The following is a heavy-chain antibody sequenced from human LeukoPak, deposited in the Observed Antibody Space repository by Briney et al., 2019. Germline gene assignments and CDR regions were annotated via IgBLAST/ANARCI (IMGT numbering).Heavy chain of an antibody. V-gene: IGHV3-74*01. CDR3: ATPRGSGSYLAFDY. CDR2: INSDGSST. J-gene: IGHJ4*02. Sequence: GGSLRLSCAASGFTLSSYWMHWVRQAPGKGLVWVSRINSDGSSTSYADSVKGRFTISRDNAKNTLYLQMNSLRAEDTAVYYCATPRGSGSYLAFDYWGQGTLVTVSA. CDR1: GFTLSSYW. D-gene: IGHD1-26*01.